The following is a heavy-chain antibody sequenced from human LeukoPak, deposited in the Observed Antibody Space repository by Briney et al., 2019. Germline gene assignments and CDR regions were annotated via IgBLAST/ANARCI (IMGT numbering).Heavy chain of an antibody. Sequence: SETLSLTCAVYGGSFSGYYWSWIRQPPGKGLEWIGEINHSGSTNYNPSLKSRVTISVDTSKNQFSLKLSSVTAADTAVYYCARWDYYDSSGYYERWFDPWGQGTLVTVSS. CDR1: GGSFSGYY. D-gene: IGHD3-22*01. CDR2: INHSGST. J-gene: IGHJ5*02. CDR3: ARWDYYDSSGYYERWFDP. V-gene: IGHV4-34*01.